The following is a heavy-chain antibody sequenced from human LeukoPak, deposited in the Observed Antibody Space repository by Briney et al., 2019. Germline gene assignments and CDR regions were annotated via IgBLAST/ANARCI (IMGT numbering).Heavy chain of an antibody. CDR1: GFPFSTYW. J-gene: IGHJ4*02. CDR3: ARRGYYDSSGSGFDY. D-gene: IGHD3-22*01. V-gene: IGHV3-74*01. Sequence: GGSLRLSCAASGFPFSTYWMHWVRQGPGKGPVWVSRINSDGSRTTCADSVKGRFPISRDNAKNTLYLQMNSLRAEDTAVYYCARRGYYDSSGSGFDYWGQGTLVTVSS. CDR2: INSDGSRT.